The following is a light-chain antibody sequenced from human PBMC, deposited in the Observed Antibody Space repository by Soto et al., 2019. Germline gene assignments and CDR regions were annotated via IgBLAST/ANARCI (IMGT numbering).Light chain of an antibody. Sequence: ENVLTQSPGTLSLSPGERAALSCRASQTVRSYLTWYQQRPGQAPRHLIYGASKRATGIPDRFSGSGSGTDFTLTISRLEPEDFALYYYHQYGTSPITFGQGKRLEIK. J-gene: IGKJ5*01. V-gene: IGKV3-20*01. CDR2: GAS. CDR1: QTVRSY. CDR3: HQYGTSPIT.